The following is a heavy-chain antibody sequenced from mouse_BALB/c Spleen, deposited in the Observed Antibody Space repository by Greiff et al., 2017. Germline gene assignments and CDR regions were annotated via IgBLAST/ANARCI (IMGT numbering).Heavy chain of an antibody. Sequence: EVQLQQSGAELVKPGASVKLSCTASGFNIKDTYMHWVKQRPEQGLEWIGRIDPANGNTKYDPKFQGKATITADTSSNTAYLQPSSLTSEDTAVYYCAREGGDYDDGCDYWGQGTTLTVSS. CDR3: AREGGDYDDGCDY. CDR1: GFNIKDTY. CDR2: IDPANGNT. J-gene: IGHJ2*01. D-gene: IGHD2-4*01. V-gene: IGHV14-3*02.